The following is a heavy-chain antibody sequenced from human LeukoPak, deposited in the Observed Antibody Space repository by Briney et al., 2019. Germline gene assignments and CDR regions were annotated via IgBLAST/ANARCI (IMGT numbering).Heavy chain of an antibody. CDR1: GFTFSTYW. Sequence: GGSLRLSCAASGFTFSTYWMTWVRQAPGKGLEWVGRIKSKTDGRTTDYPAPVKGRFTISRDDSKNTLYLEMNSLKTEDTAVYYCTTDLAAMVRAVDYWGQGTLVTVSS. CDR2: IKSKTDGRTT. CDR3: TTDLAAMVRAVDY. J-gene: IGHJ4*02. D-gene: IGHD5-18*01. V-gene: IGHV3-15*01.